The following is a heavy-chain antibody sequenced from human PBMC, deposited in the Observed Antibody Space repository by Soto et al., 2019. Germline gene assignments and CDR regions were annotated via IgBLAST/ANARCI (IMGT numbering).Heavy chain of an antibody. CDR2: IVPTVDTS. Sequence: QVQLVQSGAEVRQPASSVKLSCKTSGASFSSYAITWVRQSPGQGLEWMGGIVPTVDTSKYAQKFQGRVTITADKFTNTFYMELSSLRADDTAVYYCVRVVAIPGYPDNWGQGTLVTVSS. CDR1: GASFSSYA. D-gene: IGHD5-12*01. CDR3: VRVVAIPGYPDN. J-gene: IGHJ4*02. V-gene: IGHV1-69*14.